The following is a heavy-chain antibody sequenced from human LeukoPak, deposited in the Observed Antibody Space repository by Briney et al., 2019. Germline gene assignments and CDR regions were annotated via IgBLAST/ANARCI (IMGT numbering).Heavy chain of an antibody. V-gene: IGHV5-51*01. J-gene: IGHJ4*02. D-gene: IGHD3-16*01. CDR1: GYSFSSYW. CDR3: ARLGDWNFDY. CDR2: IYPGDSDT. Sequence: GESLKISCKGSGYSFSSYWIGWMRQMPGNDLEWMGIIYPGDSDTRYSPSFQGQVTISADKSISTAYLQWSSLKASDTAMYYCARLGDWNFDYWGQGTLVTVSS.